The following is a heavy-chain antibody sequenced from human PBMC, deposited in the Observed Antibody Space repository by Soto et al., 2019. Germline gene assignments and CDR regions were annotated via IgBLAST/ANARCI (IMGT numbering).Heavy chain of an antibody. CDR2: TSASGGGL. D-gene: IGHD3-3*01. Sequence: EVQLLESGGGLVQPGGSLRLSCAASGFTFSSYAMSWVRQAPGKGLEWVSTTSASGGGLYYADSVKGRFTISRDNSKNTLYLQMNNLRSEDTAVYYCAKDLENYYDFWSGYYSGFDPWGQGTLVTVSS. CDR1: GFTFSSYA. V-gene: IGHV3-23*01. J-gene: IGHJ5*02. CDR3: AKDLENYYDFWSGYYSGFDP.